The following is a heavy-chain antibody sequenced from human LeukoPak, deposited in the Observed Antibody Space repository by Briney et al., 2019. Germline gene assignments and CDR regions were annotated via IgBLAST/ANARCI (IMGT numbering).Heavy chain of an antibody. Sequence: PGGSLRLSCAASGFTFSSYWMHWVRQAPGKGLVWVSHISSDETTTSYADSVKGRFTISRDNAKNTLYLQMNSLRAEDTAVYYCARDYCTTTSCYGTSGYWGQGTLVTVSS. CDR1: GFTFSSYW. CDR2: ISSDETTT. D-gene: IGHD2-2*01. J-gene: IGHJ4*02. CDR3: ARDYCTTTSCYGTSGY. V-gene: IGHV3-74*01.